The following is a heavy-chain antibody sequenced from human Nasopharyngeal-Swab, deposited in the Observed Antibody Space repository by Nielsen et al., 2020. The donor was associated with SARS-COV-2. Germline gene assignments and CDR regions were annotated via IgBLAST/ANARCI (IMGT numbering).Heavy chain of an antibody. J-gene: IGHJ4*02. D-gene: IGHD3-3*01. V-gene: IGHV3-7*01. CDR2: IKQDASEK. CDR1: GFTFSGYW. Sequence: GGSLRLSCAASGFTFSGYWMSWVRQVPGKGLEWVANIKQDASEKYYVDSVKGRFTISRDNAKNSLYQQMNSLRAEDTAVYFCARGRPLGGYYFGYFDYWGQGTLVTVSS. CDR3: ARGRPLGGYYFGYFDY.